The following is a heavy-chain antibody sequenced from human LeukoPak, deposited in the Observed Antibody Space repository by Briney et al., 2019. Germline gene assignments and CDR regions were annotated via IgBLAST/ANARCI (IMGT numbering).Heavy chain of an antibody. CDR2: INPSGGST. Sequence: ASVKVCCKASGYTFTSYDINWVRQATGQGLEWMGIINPSGGSTSYAQKFQGRVTMTRDTSTSTVYMELSSLRSEDTAVYYCARRQRWLQLPDYWGQGTLVTVSS. CDR1: GYTFTSYD. CDR3: ARRQRWLQLPDY. J-gene: IGHJ4*02. D-gene: IGHD5-24*01. V-gene: IGHV1-46*01.